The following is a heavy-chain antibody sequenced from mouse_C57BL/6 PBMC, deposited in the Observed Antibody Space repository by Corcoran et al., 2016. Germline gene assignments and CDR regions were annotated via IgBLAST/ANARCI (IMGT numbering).Heavy chain of an antibody. V-gene: IGHV9-3*01. CDR1: GYTFTTYG. CDR2: INTYSGVP. Sequence: QIQLVQSGPELKKPGETVEISCKASGYTFTTYGMSWVKQAPGKGLKWMGWINTYSGVPTYADDFKGRFAFSLETSASTAYLQINNLKNEDTATYFCATLSSLFDYWGQGTTLTVSS. D-gene: IGHD6-1*01. J-gene: IGHJ2*01. CDR3: ATLSSLFDY.